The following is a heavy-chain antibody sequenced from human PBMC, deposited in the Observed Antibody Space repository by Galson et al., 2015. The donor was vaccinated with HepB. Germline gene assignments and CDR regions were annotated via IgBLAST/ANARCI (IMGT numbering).Heavy chain of an antibody. D-gene: IGHD4-11*01. J-gene: IGHJ4*01. V-gene: IGHV3-21*01. Sequence: SLRLSCATSGFTFSSYNMNWVRQAPGKGLEWVSSIISSSSYIFYADSVKGRFTISRDNAKNSLYLQMNSLRAEDTAVYYCARDGWDDYSSYYFDYWGQGTLVTVSS. CDR2: IISSSSYI. CDR1: GFTFSSYN. CDR3: ARDGWDDYSSYYFDY.